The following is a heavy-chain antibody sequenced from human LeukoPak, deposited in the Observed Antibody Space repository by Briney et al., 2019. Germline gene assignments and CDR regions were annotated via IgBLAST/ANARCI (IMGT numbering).Heavy chain of an antibody. CDR3: ARDSRSIAARPRNWFDP. CDR1: GDSINTYY. D-gene: IGHD6-6*01. J-gene: IGHJ5*02. Sequence: SETLSLTCTVSGDSINTYYWSRIRQPAGKGLEWIGRIYTSGSTNYNPSLKSRVTMSVDTSKNQFSLKLSSVTAADTAVYYCARDSRSIAARPRNWFDPWGQGTLVTVSS. CDR2: IYTSGST. V-gene: IGHV4-4*07.